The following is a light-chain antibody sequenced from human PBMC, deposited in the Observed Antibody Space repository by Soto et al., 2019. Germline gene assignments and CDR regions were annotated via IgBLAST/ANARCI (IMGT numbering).Light chain of an antibody. J-gene: IGKJ4*01. CDR3: LQHNSYPLT. V-gene: IGKV3-15*01. CDR1: QSVSSN. Sequence: DIVIKQSTATLSVSLGERSTLPWLPSQSVSSNLAWYQQKPGQAPRLLIYGASTRATGIPARFSGSGSGTEFTLTISGLQPEDSATYYCLQHNSYPLTFGGGTKVDIK. CDR2: GAS.